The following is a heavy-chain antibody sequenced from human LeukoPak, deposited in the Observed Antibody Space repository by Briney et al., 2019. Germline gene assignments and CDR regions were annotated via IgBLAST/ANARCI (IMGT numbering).Heavy chain of an antibody. V-gene: IGHV4-59*01. CDR2: IYYSGST. J-gene: IGHJ3*02. D-gene: IGHD3-16*01. Sequence: PSETLSLTCTVSGGSISSYYWSWIRQPPGKGLEWIGYIYYSGSTNYNPSLKSRVTISVDTSKNQFSLKLSSVTAADTAVYYCASGGVNPESPYAFDIWGQGTMVTVSS. CDR3: ASGGVNPESPYAFDI. CDR1: GGSISSYY.